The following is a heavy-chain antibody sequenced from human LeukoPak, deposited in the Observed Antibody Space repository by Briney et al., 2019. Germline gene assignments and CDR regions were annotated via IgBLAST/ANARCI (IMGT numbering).Heavy chain of an antibody. CDR1: GFTFSSYS. CDR2: ISSSSSTI. J-gene: IGHJ4*02. CDR3: AKVGTNFLRYHFDS. V-gene: IGHV3-48*01. D-gene: IGHD1-1*01. Sequence: GGSLRLSCAASGFTFSSYSMNWVRQAPGKGLEWVSYISSSSSTIYYADSVKGRFTISRDNSKNTLYLQMNSLSAEDTAVYYCAKVGTNFLRYHFDSWGRGTLVTVSS.